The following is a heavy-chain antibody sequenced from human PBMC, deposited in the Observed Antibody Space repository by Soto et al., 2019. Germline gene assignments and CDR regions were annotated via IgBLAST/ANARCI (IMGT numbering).Heavy chain of an antibody. CDR1: GFTFSDSF. CDR2: ISGRDGNI. CDR3: AGDQGPNYMAV. J-gene: IGHJ6*03. Sequence: QVQLVESGGGLAKPGGSLRLSGAASGFTFSDSFLSWSRQTPGKGLEWLSYISGRDGNIYYADSVRGRFTISRDNAKNSVYLQMNSLRAEDTAVYYWAGDQGPNYMAVWGKGTTVTVS. V-gene: IGHV3-11*01.